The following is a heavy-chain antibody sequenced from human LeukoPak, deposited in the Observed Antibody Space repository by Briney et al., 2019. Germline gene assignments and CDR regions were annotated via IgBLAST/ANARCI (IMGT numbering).Heavy chain of an antibody. V-gene: IGHV1-18*01. CDR1: GYTFTSYG. Sequence: ASVKVSCKASGYTFTSYGISWVRQAPGQGLEWMGWISAYNGNTNYAQKLQGRVTMTTDTSTSTAYMELRSLRSDDTAVYYCARDKRRGRGAPYNWFDPWGQGTLVTVSS. J-gene: IGHJ5*02. CDR2: ISAYNGNT. CDR3: ARDKRRGRGAPYNWFDP. D-gene: IGHD3-10*01.